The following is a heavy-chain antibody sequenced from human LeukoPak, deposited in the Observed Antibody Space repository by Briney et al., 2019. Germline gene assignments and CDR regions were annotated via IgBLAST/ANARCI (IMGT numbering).Heavy chain of an antibody. D-gene: IGHD3-22*01. CDR1: GFTVSSNY. CDR2: ISGSGGST. Sequence: GGSLRLSCAASGFTVSSNYMSWVRQAPGKGLEWVSAISGSGGSTYYADSVKGRFTISRHNSKNTLYLQMNSLRAEDTAVYYCAKPGAHYYDSSGAYFDYWGQGTLVTVSS. V-gene: IGHV3-23*01. J-gene: IGHJ4*02. CDR3: AKPGAHYYDSSGAYFDY.